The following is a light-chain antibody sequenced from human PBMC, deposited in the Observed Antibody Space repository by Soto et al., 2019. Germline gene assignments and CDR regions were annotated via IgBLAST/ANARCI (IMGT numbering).Light chain of an antibody. J-gene: IGLJ1*01. CDR2: DVS. CDR1: NIDVGGYNY. V-gene: IGLV2-14*01. Sequence: QSALTQPASVSGSPGQSITISCSGTNIDVGGYNYVSWYQQHPGKAPKLMIYDVSYRPSGISNRFSGSKSDNTASLTISGLQAEDEADYYCSSYTTSSLYVFGTGTKVTVL. CDR3: SSYTTSSLYV.